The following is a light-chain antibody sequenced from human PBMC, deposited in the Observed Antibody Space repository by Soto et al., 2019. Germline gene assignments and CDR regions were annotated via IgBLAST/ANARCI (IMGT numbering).Light chain of an antibody. CDR2: GHT. CDR1: SSNIGAGYD. Sequence: QSVLTQPPSVSGAPGQRVIISCTGSSSNIGAGYDVNWYQHLPGKAPKLLIYGHTNRPAGVPDRFSGSKTGTSASLAITGLQPEDEADYYCQSSDIHLGGSGVFGGGTEVTVL. CDR3: QSSDIHLGGSGV. V-gene: IGLV1-40*01. J-gene: IGLJ3*02.